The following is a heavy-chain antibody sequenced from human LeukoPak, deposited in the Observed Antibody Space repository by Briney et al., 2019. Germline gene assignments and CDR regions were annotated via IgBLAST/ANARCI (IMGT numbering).Heavy chain of an antibody. V-gene: IGHV4-61*01. CDR2: IYYSGST. CDR3: ARDQGAGTIDY. CDR1: GGSVSSGSYY. D-gene: IGHD6-19*01. J-gene: IGHJ4*02. Sequence: SETLSLTCTVSGGSVSSGSYYWSWIRQPPRRGLEWIGYIYYSGSTNYNPSLKSRVTISVDTSKNQFSLKLSSVTAADTAVYYCARDQGAGTIDYWGQGTLVTVSS.